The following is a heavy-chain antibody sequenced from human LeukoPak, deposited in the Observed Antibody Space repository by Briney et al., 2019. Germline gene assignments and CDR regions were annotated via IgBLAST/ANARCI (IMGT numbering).Heavy chain of an antibody. Sequence: GRSLRLSCTDSGFTFSNYAMHWVRQAPGKGLEWVAVISYDGSNKYYADSVKGRFTISRDNSKNTLYLQMNSLRAEDTAIYYCAKGLHSSSWNDALDIWGQGTLVTVSS. D-gene: IGHD6-13*01. V-gene: IGHV3-30*04. CDR1: GFTFSNYA. CDR2: ISYDGSNK. J-gene: IGHJ3*02. CDR3: AKGLHSSSWNDALDI.